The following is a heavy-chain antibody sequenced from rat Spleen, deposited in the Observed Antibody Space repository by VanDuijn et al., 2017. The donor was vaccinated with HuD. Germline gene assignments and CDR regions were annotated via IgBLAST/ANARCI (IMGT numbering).Heavy chain of an antibody. CDR1: GFTFSDYG. Sequence: EVQLVESGGGLVQPGRSLKLSCVASGFTFSDYGVAWVRQAPTKGLEWVATISYGDSSGHSSTYYRDSVKGRFTISRDNAKSTLYLQVDSLRSEDTATYYCARRHYGYTDYFDYWGQGVMVTVSS. D-gene: IGHD1-9*01. J-gene: IGHJ2*01. CDR3: ARRHYGYTDYFDY. V-gene: IGHV5-29*01. CDR2: ISYGDSSGHSST.